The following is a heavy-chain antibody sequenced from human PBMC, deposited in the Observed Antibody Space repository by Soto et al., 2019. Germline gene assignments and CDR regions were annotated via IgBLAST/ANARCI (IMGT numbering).Heavy chain of an antibody. CDR1: GFTFSSYA. V-gene: IGHV3-30-3*01. D-gene: IGHD3-22*01. Sequence: QVQLVESGGGVVQPGRSLRLSCAASGFTFSSYAMHWVRQAPGKGLEWVAVISSDGSNKYYADSVKGRFTISRDNSKNTLYLQMNSLRAEDTAVYYCARVRGTYYYDSSGYSTLNDYWGQGTLVTVSS. CDR3: ARVRGTYYYDSSGYSTLNDY. J-gene: IGHJ4*02. CDR2: ISSDGSNK.